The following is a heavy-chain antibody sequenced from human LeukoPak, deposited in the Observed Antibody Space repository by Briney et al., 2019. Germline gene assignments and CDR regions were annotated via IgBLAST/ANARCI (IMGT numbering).Heavy chain of an antibody. D-gene: IGHD5-18*01. V-gene: IGHV2-70*11. CDR3: ARARLYSYGYEGFDY. Sequence: LRLSCAASGFTFSTYAMSWIRQPPGKALEWLARIDWDDDKYYSTSLKTRLTISKDTSKNQVVLTMTNMDPVDTATYYCARARLYSYGYEGFDYWGQGTLVTVSS. J-gene: IGHJ4*02. CDR2: IDWDDDK. CDR1: GFTFSTYAM.